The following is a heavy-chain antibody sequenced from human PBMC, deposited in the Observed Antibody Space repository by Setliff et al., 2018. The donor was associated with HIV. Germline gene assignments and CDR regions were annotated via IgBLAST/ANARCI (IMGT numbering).Heavy chain of an antibody. D-gene: IGHD3-9*01. CDR3: ATSSFYDILTAPTPGVFDI. Sequence: ASVKVSCKVSGYSLTELSIHWARQAPGEGLEWMGGFDPEDNETVYAEKFQGGVTMTEDTSPDTAYMALSSLRSEDTAMYYCATSSFYDILTAPTPGVFDIWGQGTVVTVS. V-gene: IGHV1-24*01. CDR2: FDPEDNET. J-gene: IGHJ3*02. CDR1: GYSLTELS.